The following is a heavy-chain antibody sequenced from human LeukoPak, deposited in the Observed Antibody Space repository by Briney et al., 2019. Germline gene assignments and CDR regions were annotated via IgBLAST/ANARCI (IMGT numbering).Heavy chain of an antibody. D-gene: IGHD3-10*01. Sequence: QAGGSLRLSCAASGFTFDNYAMSWVRQVPGKGLEWVSGISTGGDTTSYADSAKGRFTFSRDNSRNTLSVQMNTLRAEDTAVYYCVKGKSYYMDVWGRGTTVTVSS. CDR3: VKGKSYYMDV. CDR2: ISTGGDTT. V-gene: IGHV3-23*01. J-gene: IGHJ6*03. CDR1: GFTFDNYA.